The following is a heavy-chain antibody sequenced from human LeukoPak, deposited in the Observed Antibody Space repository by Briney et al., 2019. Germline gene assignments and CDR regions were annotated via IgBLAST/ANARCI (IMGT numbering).Heavy chain of an antibody. J-gene: IGHJ4*02. V-gene: IGHV4-30-4*01. D-gene: IGHD1-26*01. CDR2: IYYSGST. Sequence: PPETLSLTCTVSGGPISSGDYYWSWIRQPPGKGLEWIGYIYYSGSTYYNPSLKSRVTISVDTSKNQFSLKLSSVTAADTAVYYCARAAYSGSSPFDYWGQGTLVTVSS. CDR1: GGPISSGDYY. CDR3: ARAAYSGSSPFDY.